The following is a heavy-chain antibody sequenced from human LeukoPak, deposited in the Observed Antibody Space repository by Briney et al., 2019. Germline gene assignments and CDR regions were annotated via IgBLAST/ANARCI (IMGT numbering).Heavy chain of an antibody. CDR1: GFSFSSYD. Sequence: GGSLRLSCAASGFSFSSYDMHWVRQAPGKGLEWVAEMWYDGSNKYYADSVKGRFIISRDNSKNTLYLQINSLSAEDTAVYYCARDGSAAAPGIYNYYYLDVWGKGTTVTVSS. J-gene: IGHJ6*03. D-gene: IGHD6-13*01. CDR3: ARDGSAAAPGIYNYYYLDV. V-gene: IGHV3-33*01. CDR2: MWYDGSNK.